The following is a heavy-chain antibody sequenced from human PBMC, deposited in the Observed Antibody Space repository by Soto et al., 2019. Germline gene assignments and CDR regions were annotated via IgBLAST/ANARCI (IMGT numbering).Heavy chain of an antibody. CDR3: ARPVTGNSYDAFDI. D-gene: IGHD6-19*01. J-gene: IGHJ3*02. Sequence: QVHLVESGGGVVQPGRSLRLSCAAAGFTFSTYAMDWVRQAPGKGLEWVAVISYDGTNQYYADFVKGRFTISRDNSKNTLYLQMNSLRAEDTAIYDCARPVTGNSYDAFDIWGPGTMVHVSS. V-gene: IGHV3-30*04. CDR1: GFTFSTYA. CDR2: ISYDGTNQ.